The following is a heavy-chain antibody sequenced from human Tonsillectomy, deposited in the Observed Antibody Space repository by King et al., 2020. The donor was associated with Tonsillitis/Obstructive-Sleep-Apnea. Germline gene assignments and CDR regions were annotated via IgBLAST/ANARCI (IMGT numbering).Heavy chain of an antibody. D-gene: IGHD2-2*01. Sequence: VQLVESGAEVKKPGESRKISCKGSGYSFTSYWIGWVRQMPGKGLEWMGIIYPGDSDTRYSTSFQGQVTISADKSISTAYLQWSSLKASDTAMYYCARSSRLGSCSSTSCPHDAFDLWGQGTMVTVSS. V-gene: IGHV5-51*01. CDR1: GYSFTSYW. J-gene: IGHJ3*01. CDR3: ARSSRLGSCSSTSCPHDAFDL. CDR2: IYPGDSDT.